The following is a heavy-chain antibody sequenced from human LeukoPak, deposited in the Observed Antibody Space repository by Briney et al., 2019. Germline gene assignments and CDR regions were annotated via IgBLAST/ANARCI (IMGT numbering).Heavy chain of an antibody. Sequence: PGGSLRLSCEASGFTFGGYSMNWLRQTPGKGLEWVSYISDSSKTIYYADSVKGRFTISKDNDKNSLYLQMNSLRVEDTALYYCARGWRISIFGLAGYTDVWGKGTTVIVSS. CDR1: GFTFGGYS. V-gene: IGHV3-48*01. CDR3: ARGWRISIFGLAGYTDV. J-gene: IGHJ6*03. CDR2: ISDSSKTI. D-gene: IGHD3-3*01.